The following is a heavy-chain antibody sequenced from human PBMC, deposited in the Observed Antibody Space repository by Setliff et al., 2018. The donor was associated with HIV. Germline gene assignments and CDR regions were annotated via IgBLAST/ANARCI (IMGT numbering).Heavy chain of an antibody. CDR2: INAGNGNT. J-gene: IGHJ3*02. V-gene: IGHV1-3*01. D-gene: IGHD6-13*01. CDR1: GYTFTSYA. CDR3: AINYAKLVLDAFDI. Sequence: ASVKVSCKASGYTFTSYAMHWARQAPGQRLEWMGWINAGNGNTKYSQNIQDRVTITRDTSASTAYMELSSLRSEDPAVYYCAINYAKLVLDAFDIWGQGTMVTVSS.